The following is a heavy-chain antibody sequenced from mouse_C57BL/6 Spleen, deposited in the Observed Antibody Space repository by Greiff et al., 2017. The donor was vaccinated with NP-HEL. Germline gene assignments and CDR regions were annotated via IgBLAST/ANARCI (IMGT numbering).Heavy chain of an antibody. J-gene: IGHJ2*01. CDR1: GYAFSSSW. D-gene: IGHD1-1*01. V-gene: IGHV1-82*01. CDR3: ARFPGITTVVDFDY. Sequence: QVQLQQSGPELVKPGASVKISCKASGYAFSSSWMNWVKQRPGKGLEWIGRIYPGDGDTNYNGKFKGKATLTADKSSSTAYMQLSSLTSEDSAVYFCARFPGITTVVDFDYWGQGTTLTVSS. CDR2: IYPGDGDT.